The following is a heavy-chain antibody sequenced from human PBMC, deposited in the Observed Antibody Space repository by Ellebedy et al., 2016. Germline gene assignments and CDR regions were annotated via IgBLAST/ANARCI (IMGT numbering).Heavy chain of an antibody. Sequence: SETLSLTXAVYGGSFSGYYWSWIRQPPGKGLEWIGEINHSGSTNYNPSLKSRVTISVDTSKNQFSLKLSSVTAADTAVYYCARGRYCSSTSCFGYFDYWGQGTLVTVSS. D-gene: IGHD2-2*01. CDR1: GGSFSGYY. CDR2: INHSGST. J-gene: IGHJ4*02. V-gene: IGHV4-34*01. CDR3: ARGRYCSSTSCFGYFDY.